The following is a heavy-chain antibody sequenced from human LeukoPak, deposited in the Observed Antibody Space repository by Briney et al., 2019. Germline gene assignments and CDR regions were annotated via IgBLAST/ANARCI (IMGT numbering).Heavy chain of an antibody. J-gene: IGHJ6*03. CDR2: ISAYNGNT. CDR1: GYTFTSYG. V-gene: IGHV1-18*01. CDR3: ARDLRVTAYYYYYYMDV. Sequence: ASVKVSCKASGYTFTSYGISWVRQAPGQGLEWMGWISAYNGNTNYAQKLQGRVTMTTDTSTSTAYMELRSLRSDDTAVYYCARDLRVTAYYYYYYMDVWGKGTTVTVSS. D-gene: IGHD2-21*02.